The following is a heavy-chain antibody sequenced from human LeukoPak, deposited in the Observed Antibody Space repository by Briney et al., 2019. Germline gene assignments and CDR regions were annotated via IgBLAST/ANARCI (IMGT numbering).Heavy chain of an antibody. CDR3: AKADEMNMDY. CDR1: GFTFSSYW. CDR2: IWYDGSIK. Sequence: GGSLRLSCVGSGFTFSSYWMTWVRQAPGKGLEWVAVIWYDGSIKYYADSVKGRFSISKDNSKNTLYLQMNSLRAEDTAVYYCAKADEMNMDYWGQGTLVTVFS. D-gene: IGHD2/OR15-2a*01. V-gene: IGHV3-33*06. J-gene: IGHJ4*02.